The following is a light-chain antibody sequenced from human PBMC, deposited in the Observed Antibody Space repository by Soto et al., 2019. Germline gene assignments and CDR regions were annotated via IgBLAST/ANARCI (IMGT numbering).Light chain of an antibody. CDR1: QSVSSN. CDR3: QQSLNPKT. J-gene: IGKJ1*01. CDR2: GAS. V-gene: IGKV3-15*01. Sequence: EIVMTQSPATLSVSPGERATLSCRASQSVSSNLAWYQQKPGQAPRLLIYGASTRATGIPARFSGSGSGTEFTLTIDRLQPEDFAVYYCQQSLNPKTFGQGTKVDIK.